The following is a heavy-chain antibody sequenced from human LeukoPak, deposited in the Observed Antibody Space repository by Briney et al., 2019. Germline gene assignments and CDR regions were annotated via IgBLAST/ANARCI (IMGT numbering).Heavy chain of an antibody. CDR1: GFTFSSYS. Sequence: GGSLRLSCAASGFTFSSYSMNWVRQAPGKGLEWVANIKEDGSAKYYVDSVKGRFSISRDNSKNTLYVQVNSLRAEDTAVYYCARVGSSYCSTTSCRTFDYWGQGTLVTVSS. J-gene: IGHJ4*02. V-gene: IGHV3-7*01. D-gene: IGHD2-2*01. CDR3: ARVGSSYCSTTSCRTFDY. CDR2: IKEDGSAK.